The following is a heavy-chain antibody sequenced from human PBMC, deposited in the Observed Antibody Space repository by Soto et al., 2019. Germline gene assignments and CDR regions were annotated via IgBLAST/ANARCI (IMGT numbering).Heavy chain of an antibody. Sequence: QVQLVESGGGVVQPGRSLRLSCAASGFAFSSYGMHWVRQTPGKGLEWVALIWYDGSNKYYAVSVKGRFTISRDNSKNTLYLQMHSLRAEDTAVYFCARSPPGVAGRYYFDFWGQGTLVTVSS. J-gene: IGHJ4*02. CDR1: GFAFSSYG. V-gene: IGHV3-33*01. CDR2: IWYDGSNK. D-gene: IGHD6-6*01. CDR3: ARSPPGVAGRYYFDF.